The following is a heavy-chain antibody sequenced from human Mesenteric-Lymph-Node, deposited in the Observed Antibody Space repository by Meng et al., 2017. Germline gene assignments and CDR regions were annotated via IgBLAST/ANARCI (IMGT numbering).Heavy chain of an antibody. CDR3: ARGHITTWYTINWFDP. D-gene: IGHD6-13*01. J-gene: IGHJ5*02. CDR1: GDTISSSSGYY. V-gene: IGHV4-39*07. Sequence: GSLRLSCTVSGDTISSSSGYYWGWIRQPPGKGLEWIGSIYYSGNTYYNPSLKSRVTISVDTSKNQFSLKLNSVTAADTALYYCARGHITTWYTINWFDPWGQGTLVTVSS. CDR2: IYYSGNT.